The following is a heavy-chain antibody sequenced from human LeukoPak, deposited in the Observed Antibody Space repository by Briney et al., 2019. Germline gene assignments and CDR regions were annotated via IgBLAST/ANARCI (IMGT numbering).Heavy chain of an antibody. CDR1: GFTFGTYW. J-gene: IGHJ4*02. CDR3: ARPGTSWAFDY. CDR2: IKEAGSEK. D-gene: IGHD6-13*01. Sequence: GGSLRLSCAASGFTFGTYWMSWVRQAPGKGLEWVASIKEAGSEKTYVDSVKGRFTISRDNAKNSLYLQMNSLRAEDTAVYYCARPGTSWAFDYWGQGTLVTVSS. V-gene: IGHV3-7*03.